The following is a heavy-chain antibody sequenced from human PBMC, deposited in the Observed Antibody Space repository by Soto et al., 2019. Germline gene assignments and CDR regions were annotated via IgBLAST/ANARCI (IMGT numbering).Heavy chain of an antibody. CDR3: ARHTPAISISDH. CDR1: GSPISSYY. V-gene: IGHV4-59*08. D-gene: IGHD2-15*01. Sequence: ETLSLTCTVSGSPISSYYWSWFRQPPGKGLEWVGYIYYSGTTTYNPSLKSRVTISVDTSKSQFSLNLSSVTAADTAVYYCARHTPAISISDHWGQGTLVTVSS. J-gene: IGHJ4*02. CDR2: IYYSGTT.